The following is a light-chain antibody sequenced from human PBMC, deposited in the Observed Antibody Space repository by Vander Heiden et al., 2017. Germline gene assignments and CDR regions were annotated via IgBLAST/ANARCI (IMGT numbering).Light chain of an antibody. CDR1: QSVSSY. J-gene: IGKJ4*01. CDR2: DAS. V-gene: IGKV3-11*01. Sequence: EIVLTQSPATLSLSPGERATLSCRASQSVSSYLAWYQQKPGQAPRLLIYDASNRATGIPARFSSSGSGTDFTLTISSLEPEDFAVYYCQQRSNWPPFTFGGGTKVEIK. CDR3: QQRSNWPPFT.